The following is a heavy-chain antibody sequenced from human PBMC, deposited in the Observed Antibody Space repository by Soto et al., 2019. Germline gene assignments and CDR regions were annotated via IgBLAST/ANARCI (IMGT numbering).Heavy chain of an antibody. J-gene: IGHJ6*02. CDR2: ISGSGGST. CDR1: GFTLSSYA. CDR3: AKDAIPQKYSVYDLMICRSPRSIHF. Sequence: GGSLRLSCAASGFTLSSYAMSWVRQAPGKGLEWVSAISGSGGSTYYADSVKGRFTISRDNSKNTLYLQMNSLRAEDTAVYYCAKDAIPQKYSVYDLMICRSPRSIHFWDQGTIVTV. D-gene: IGHD5-12*01. V-gene: IGHV3-23*01.